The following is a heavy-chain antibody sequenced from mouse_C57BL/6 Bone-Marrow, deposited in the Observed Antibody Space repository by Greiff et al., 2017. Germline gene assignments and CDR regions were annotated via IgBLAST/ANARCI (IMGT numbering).Heavy chain of an antibody. J-gene: IGHJ3*01. CDR2: IRNKANGYTT. Sequence: EVQLVESGGGLVQPGGSLSLSCAASGFTFTDYYMSWVRQPPGKALEWLGFIRNKANGYTTEYSASVKGRFTISRDNSQSILYLQMNALRAEDSSTYYCARAYYSNPWFAYWGQGTLVTVSA. V-gene: IGHV7-3*01. CDR1: GFTFTDYY. CDR3: ARAYYSNPWFAY. D-gene: IGHD2-5*01.